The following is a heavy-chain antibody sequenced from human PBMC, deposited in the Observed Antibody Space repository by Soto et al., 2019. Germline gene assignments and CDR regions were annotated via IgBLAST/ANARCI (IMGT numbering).Heavy chain of an antibody. CDR2: IYYSGST. CDR1: GGSISSGDYY. Sequence: PSETLSLTCTVSGGSISSGDYYWSWIRQPPGKGLEWIGYIYYSGSTYYNPSLKSRVTISVDTSKNQFSLKLSSVTAADTAVYYCAREADCSGGSCSLGYYFDYWGQGTLVTVS. V-gene: IGHV4-30-4*01. CDR3: AREADCSGGSCSLGYYFDY. D-gene: IGHD2-15*01. J-gene: IGHJ4*02.